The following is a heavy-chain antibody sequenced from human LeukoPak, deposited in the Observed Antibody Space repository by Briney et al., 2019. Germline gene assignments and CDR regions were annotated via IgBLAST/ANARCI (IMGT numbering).Heavy chain of an antibody. Sequence: GGSLRLSCAASGFTFTTYDMHWVRQATGKGLEWVSAIGTTGDTYYPGSVKGRFTISRDNAKNSLYLQMNSLRAEDTAVYYCARDFGVVRGVRNWFDPWGQGTLVTVSS. V-gene: IGHV3-13*01. D-gene: IGHD3-10*01. CDR1: GFTFTTYD. CDR3: ARDFGVVRGVRNWFDP. CDR2: IGTTGDT. J-gene: IGHJ5*02.